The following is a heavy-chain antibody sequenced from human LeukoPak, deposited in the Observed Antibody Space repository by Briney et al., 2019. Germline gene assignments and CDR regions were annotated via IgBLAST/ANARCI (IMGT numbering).Heavy chain of an antibody. CDR3: VQGRGPYYYYYGMDV. Sequence: PGRSLRLSCAASGSTFDDYAMYWVRQAPGKGLEWVSAIDWNSGSIDYADSVKGRFAISRDNAKNSLWLQMNSLRAEDTALYYCVQGRGPYYYYYGMDVWGQGTTVIVSS. CDR1: GSTFDDYA. J-gene: IGHJ6*02. V-gene: IGHV3-9*01. CDR2: IDWNSGSI. D-gene: IGHD5-24*01.